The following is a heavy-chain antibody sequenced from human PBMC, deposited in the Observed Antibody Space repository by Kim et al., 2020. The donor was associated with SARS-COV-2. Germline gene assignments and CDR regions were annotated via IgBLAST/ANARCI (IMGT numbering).Heavy chain of an antibody. Sequence: GGSLRLSCAASGFTFSSYGMHWVRQAPGKGLEWVAVISYDGSNKYYADSVKGRFTISRDNSKNTLYLQMNSLRAEDTAVYYCAIGGGFDYWGQGTLVTVSS. CDR1: GFTFSSYG. D-gene: IGHD3-10*01. J-gene: IGHJ4*02. V-gene: IGHV3-30*03. CDR2: ISYDGSNK. CDR3: AIGGGFDY.